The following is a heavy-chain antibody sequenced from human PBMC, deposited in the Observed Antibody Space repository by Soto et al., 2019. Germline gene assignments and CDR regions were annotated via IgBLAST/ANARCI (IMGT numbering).Heavy chain of an antibody. Sequence: QVQLVQSGAEVKKPGASVKVSCKASGYTFTSYAMHWVRQAPGQRLEWMGWINAGNGNTKYSQKFQGRVTITRDTSASTAYMELSSLRSEDTAVYYCARLRTTSTNTYYDILTDDTVVYGMDVWGQGTTVTVSS. CDR2: INAGNGNT. V-gene: IGHV1-3*01. D-gene: IGHD3-9*01. J-gene: IGHJ6*02. CDR3: ARLRTTSTNTYYDILTDDTVVYGMDV. CDR1: GYTFTSYA.